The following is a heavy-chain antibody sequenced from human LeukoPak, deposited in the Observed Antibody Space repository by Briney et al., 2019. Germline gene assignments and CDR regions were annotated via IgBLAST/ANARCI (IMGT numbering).Heavy chain of an antibody. V-gene: IGHV3-48*01. CDR1: GFIFSSYS. J-gene: IGHJ4*02. CDR3: ARAKTSGLAAAADY. CDR2: ISSSSSTI. Sequence: GGSLRLSCAASGFIFSSYSMNWVRQAPGKGLEWVSYISSSSSTIYYADSVKGRFTISRDNAKNSLYLQMNSLRSDDTAVYYCARAKTSGLAAAADYWGQGTLVTVSS. D-gene: IGHD6-13*01.